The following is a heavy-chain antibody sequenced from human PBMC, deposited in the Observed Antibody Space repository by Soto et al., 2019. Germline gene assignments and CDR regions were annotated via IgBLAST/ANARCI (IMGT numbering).Heavy chain of an antibody. D-gene: IGHD1-26*01. CDR3: ARPGAVGATDDFDI. CDR1: GYSFSTYW. Sequence: PGESLKISCRGSGYSFSTYWIAWVRQMPGKGLEWMGIIYPGDSDTRYSPSFQGQVTISADKSIRTAYLQWISLSASDTAMYYCARPGAVGATDDFDIWGRGTMVTLSS. CDR2: IYPGDSDT. J-gene: IGHJ3*02. V-gene: IGHV5-51*01.